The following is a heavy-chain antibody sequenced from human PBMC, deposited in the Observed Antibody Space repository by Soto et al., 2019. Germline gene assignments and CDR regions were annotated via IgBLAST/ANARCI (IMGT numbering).Heavy chain of an antibody. V-gene: IGHV3-66*01. D-gene: IGHD6-13*01. CDR2: IYSGGST. Sequence: PSETLSLTCVVAGVSISSSNWWSWVRQVPGKGLEWVSVIYSGGSTYYADSVKGRFTISRDNSKNTLYLQMNSLRAEDTAVYYCSGLNLNSSSWYAYFDYWGQGTLVTVSS. CDR3: SGLNLNSSSWYAYFDY. CDR1: GVSISSSNW. J-gene: IGHJ4*02.